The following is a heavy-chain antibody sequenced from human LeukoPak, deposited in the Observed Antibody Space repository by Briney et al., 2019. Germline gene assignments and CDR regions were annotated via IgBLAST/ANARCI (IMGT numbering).Heavy chain of an antibody. CDR1: EFTFSSRW. Sequence: GGSLRLSCVDSEFTFSSRWMSWVRQAPGKGLEWVANIKQDGSEKYYVDSVKGRFIISRDNAKRSVYLQMNSLRAEDTAVYYCARGRYLADWGQGTLVTVSS. CDR2: IKQDGSEK. CDR3: ARGRYLAD. V-gene: IGHV3-7*01. D-gene: IGHD6-19*01. J-gene: IGHJ4*02.